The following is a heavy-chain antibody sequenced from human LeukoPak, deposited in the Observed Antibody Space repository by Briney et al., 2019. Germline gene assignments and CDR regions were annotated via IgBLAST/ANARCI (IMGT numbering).Heavy chain of an antibody. CDR2: INPNSGGT. Sequence: GALMKVSCKASGYTFTSYGITWVRQAPGQGLEWMGWINPNSGGTNYVQNFQGRVTMTRDTSISTAYMELSRLTSDDTAVYYCARDRIYGDDGVCDYWGQGTLVTVSS. D-gene: IGHD2/OR15-2a*01. CDR3: ARDRIYGDDGVCDY. CDR1: GYTFTSYG. V-gene: IGHV1-2*02. J-gene: IGHJ4*02.